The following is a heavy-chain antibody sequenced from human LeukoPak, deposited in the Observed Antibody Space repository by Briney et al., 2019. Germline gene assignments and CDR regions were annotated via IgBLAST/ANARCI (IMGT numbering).Heavy chain of an antibody. CDR3: ARALDIVVVPAAAGY. Sequence: GTSVKVSCKASGYDFSTHSLHWVRQAPGQGLEWMGIIDPSHGGTVYGRKFQGRLTVTRDTSISTAYMELSRLRSDDTAVYYCARALDIVVVPAAAGYWGQGTLVTVSS. D-gene: IGHD2-2*03. J-gene: IGHJ4*02. CDR2: IDPSHGGT. CDR1: GYDFSTHS. V-gene: IGHV1-46*01.